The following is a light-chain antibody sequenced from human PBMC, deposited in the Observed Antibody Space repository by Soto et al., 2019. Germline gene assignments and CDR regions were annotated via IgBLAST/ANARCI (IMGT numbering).Light chain of an antibody. CDR3: QQYNSIWT. Sequence: IQITLFLYTLSASVGDRVTITCRASQSISSWLAWYQQKPGKAPKLLIYKASSLESGVPSRFSGSGSGTEFTLTISSLQPDGFATYSCQQYNSIWTIGQGTKVDIK. V-gene: IGKV1-5*03. CDR1: QSISSW. J-gene: IGKJ1*01. CDR2: KAS.